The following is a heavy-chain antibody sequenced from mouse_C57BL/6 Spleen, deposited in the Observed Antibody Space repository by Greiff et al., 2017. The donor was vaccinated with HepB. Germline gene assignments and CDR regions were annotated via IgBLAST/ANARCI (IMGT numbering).Heavy chain of an antibody. CDR1: GYAFSSSW. J-gene: IGHJ1*03. V-gene: IGHV1-82*01. CDR3: ARGGHWYFDV. CDR2: IYPGDGDT. Sequence: EQLQQSGPELVKPGASVKISCKASGYAFSSSWMNWVKQRPGKGLEWIGRIYPGDGDTNYNGKFKGKATLTADKSSSTAYMQLSSLTSEDSAVYFCARGGHWYFDVWGTGTTVTVSS.